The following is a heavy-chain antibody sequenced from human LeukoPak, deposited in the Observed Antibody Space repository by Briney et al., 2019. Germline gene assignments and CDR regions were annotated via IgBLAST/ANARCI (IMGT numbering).Heavy chain of an antibody. Sequence: GGSLRLSCAASGFTFSSYAMHWVRQAPGKGLEYVSAISSNGGSTYYANSVKGRFTISRDNSKNTLYLQMGSLRAEDMAVYYCARDPSYYGSGSYYDYWGQGTLVTVSS. CDR2: ISSNGGST. CDR3: ARDPSYYGSGSYYDY. V-gene: IGHV3-64*01. J-gene: IGHJ4*02. CDR1: GFTFSSYA. D-gene: IGHD3-10*01.